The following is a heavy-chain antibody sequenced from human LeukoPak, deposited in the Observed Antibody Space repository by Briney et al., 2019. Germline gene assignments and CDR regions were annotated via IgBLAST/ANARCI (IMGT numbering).Heavy chain of an antibody. CDR1: GFTLSSYA. V-gene: IGHV3-30*04. D-gene: IGHD2-2*01. J-gene: IGHJ4*02. Sequence: GGSLRLSCAASGFTLSSYAMHWVRQAPGKGLEWVAVISYDGSNKYYADSVKGRFTISRDNSKNTLYLQMNSLRAEDTAVYDCARDPRYCSSTSCYGGYFDYWGQGTLVTVSS. CDR3: ARDPRYCSSTSCYGGYFDY. CDR2: ISYDGSNK.